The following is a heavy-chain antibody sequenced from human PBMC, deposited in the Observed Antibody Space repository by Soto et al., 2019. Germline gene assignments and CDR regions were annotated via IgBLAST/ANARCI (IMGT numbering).Heavy chain of an antibody. J-gene: IGHJ5*02. D-gene: IGHD3-10*01. CDR1: GGSISSGGYS. CDR2: IYHSGST. V-gene: IGHV4-30-2*01. Sequence: PSDTLSLTCAVSGGSISSGGYSWSWIRQPPGKGLEWIGYIYHSGSTYYNPSLKSRVTISVDRSKNQFSPKLSSVTAADTAVYYCARVIEVRGTMVRGVIRWFDPWGQGTLVTSPQ. CDR3: ARVIEVRGTMVRGVIRWFDP.